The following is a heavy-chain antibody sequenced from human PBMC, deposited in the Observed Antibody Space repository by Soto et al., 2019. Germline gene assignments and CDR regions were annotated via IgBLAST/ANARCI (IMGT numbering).Heavy chain of an antibody. CDR3: ARRYASLEYYFDY. CDR2: ISYDGSNK. V-gene: IGHV3-30-3*01. D-gene: IGHD5-12*01. J-gene: IGHJ4*02. CDR1: GFTFSSYA. Sequence: QVQLVESGGGVVQPGRSLRLSCAASGFTFSSYAMHWVRQAPGKGLEWVAVISYDGSNKYYADSVKGRFTISRDNSKNTLYLQMNSLRAEDTAVYYCARRYASLEYYFDYWGQGTLVTVSS.